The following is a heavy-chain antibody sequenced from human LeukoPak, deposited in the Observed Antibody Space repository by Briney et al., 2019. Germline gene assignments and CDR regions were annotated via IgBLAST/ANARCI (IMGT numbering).Heavy chain of an antibody. J-gene: IGHJ5*02. Sequence: GGSLRLSCAASGFTFSSYSMNWVRQAPGKGLEWVSCISTSSSTIYYAGSVKGRFTISRDNAKNSVYLQMNSLRAEDTGVYYCARGRSSGWYRWFDPWGQGTVVTVSS. CDR2: ISTSSSTI. D-gene: IGHD6-19*01. CDR1: GFTFSSYS. CDR3: ARGRSSGWYRWFDP. V-gene: IGHV3-48*01.